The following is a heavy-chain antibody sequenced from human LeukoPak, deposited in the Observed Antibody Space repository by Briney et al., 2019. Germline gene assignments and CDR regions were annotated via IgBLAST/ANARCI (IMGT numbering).Heavy chain of an antibody. J-gene: IGHJ4*02. CDR1: GFTFSSYS. V-gene: IGHV3-48*04. Sequence: GGSLRLSCAASGFTFSSYSMNWVRQAPGKGLEWVSYISSSSSTIYYADSVKGRFTISRDNAKNSLYLQMNSLRAEDTAVYYCAREKFDTAMPDWGQGTLVTVSS. CDR2: ISSSSSTI. CDR3: AREKFDTAMPD. D-gene: IGHD5-18*01.